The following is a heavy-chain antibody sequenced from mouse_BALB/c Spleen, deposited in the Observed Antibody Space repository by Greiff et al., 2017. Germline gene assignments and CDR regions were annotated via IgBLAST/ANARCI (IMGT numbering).Heavy chain of an antibody. Sequence: QVTLKVSGPGILQPSQTLSLTCSFSGFSLSTSGMGVSWIRQPSGKGLEWLAHIYWDDDKRYNPSLKSRLTISKDTSRNQVFLKITSVDTADTATYYCARRDLIYYGLDYWGQGTTLTVSS. CDR1: GFSLSTSGMG. J-gene: IGHJ2*01. D-gene: IGHD1-1*01. V-gene: IGHV8-12*01. CDR3: ARRDLIYYGLDY. CDR2: IYWDDDK.